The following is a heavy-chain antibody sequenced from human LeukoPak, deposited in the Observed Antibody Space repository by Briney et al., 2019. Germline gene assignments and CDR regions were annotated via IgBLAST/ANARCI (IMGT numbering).Heavy chain of an antibody. Sequence: SETLSLTCTVSGGSISSYYWSWIRQPPGKGLEWIGYIYYSGSTNYNPSLKSRVTISVDTSKNQFSLELSSVTAADTAVYYCARGVAGSGSTPNYWGQGTLVTVSS. CDR1: GGSISSYY. CDR2: IYYSGST. D-gene: IGHD1-26*01. V-gene: IGHV4-59*01. J-gene: IGHJ4*02. CDR3: ARGVAGSGSTPNY.